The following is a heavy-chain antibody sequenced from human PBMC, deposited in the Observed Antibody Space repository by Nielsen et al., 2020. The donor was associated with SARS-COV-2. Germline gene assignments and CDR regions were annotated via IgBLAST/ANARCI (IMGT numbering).Heavy chain of an antibody. V-gene: IGHV3-69-1*01. CDR1: GFTFSDHY. CDR3: ARLPHGYSYGRYYYHGLDV. D-gene: IGHD5-18*01. J-gene: IGHJ6*02. CDR2: ITNTDAK. Sequence: GGSLRLSCAASGFTFSDHYMTWIRQTPGKGLEWVSYITNTDAKYYADSVKGRFTISRENADNSLYLQMNSLRVGDTAVYYCARLPHGYSYGRYYYHGLDVWGQGTTVTVS.